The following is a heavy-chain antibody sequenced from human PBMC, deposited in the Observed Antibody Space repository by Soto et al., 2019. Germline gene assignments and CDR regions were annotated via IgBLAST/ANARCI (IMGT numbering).Heavy chain of an antibody. D-gene: IGHD6-19*01. J-gene: IGHJ4*02. V-gene: IGHV4-39*02. CDR3: ARTFSAWAYFDS. CDR2: IFYSGIT. CDR1: GGSISSSSYY. Sequence: QLQLQESGPGLVKPSETLSLTCTVSGGSISSSSYYWGWIRQPPGKGLEWIGSIFYSGITYYTPSLKSRVTISVDASKNHFSLRLNSTTAADTAVYYCARTFSAWAYFDSWGQGALVTVSS.